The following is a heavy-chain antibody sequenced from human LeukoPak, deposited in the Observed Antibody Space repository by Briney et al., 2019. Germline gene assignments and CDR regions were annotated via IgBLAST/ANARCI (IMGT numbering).Heavy chain of an antibody. V-gene: IGHV4-39*07. CDR3: ASSKRGYFDY. J-gene: IGHJ4*02. CDR2: IYYTGST. D-gene: IGHD3-9*01. CDR1: GGPISSRSCY. Sequence: PSETLSLTCAVSGGPISSRSCYWGWIRQPPGKGLEWIGSIYYTGSTYHNPSLKSRVTISVDTSKNQFSLKLSSVTAADTAVYYCASSKRGYFDYWGQGTLVTVSS.